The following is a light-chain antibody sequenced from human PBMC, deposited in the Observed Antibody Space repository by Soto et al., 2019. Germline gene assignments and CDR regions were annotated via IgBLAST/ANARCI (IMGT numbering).Light chain of an antibody. J-gene: IGKJ1*01. V-gene: IGKV3D-20*02. CDR3: QQRSNWPRT. CDR2: HAS. Sequence: IVFMQSPGTLSLSPGERATLSCRASRSLSSDYLAWYQQKPGQAPRLLFYHASRRATGTPDRFSVSGSGTDFTLTISRLEPGDFAVYYCQQRSNWPRTFGQGTKVDIK. CDR1: RSLSSDY.